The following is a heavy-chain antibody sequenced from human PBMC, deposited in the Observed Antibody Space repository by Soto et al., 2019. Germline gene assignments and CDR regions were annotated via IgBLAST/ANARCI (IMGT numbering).Heavy chain of an antibody. V-gene: IGHV4-4*02. D-gene: IGHD6-19*01. CDR2: IYHSGTT. Sequence: SPALPLTGDGSGSSVSHTNGWRWVRQPPGKGLEWIGEIYHSGTTNCDPSLKSRVTISVDKSKNQFSLKLNSVTAADTAVYYCARVRHGWTFFDYWTQGNRVTVS. J-gene: IGHJ4*02. CDR1: GSSVSHTNG. CDR3: ARVRHGWTFFDY.